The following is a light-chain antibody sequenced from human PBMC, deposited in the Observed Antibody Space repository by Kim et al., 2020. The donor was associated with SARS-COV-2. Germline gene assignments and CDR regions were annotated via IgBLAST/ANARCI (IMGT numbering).Light chain of an antibody. CDR2: QNT. CDR3: QAWDSSFVI. Sequence: SYELTQPPSVSVSPGQPASITCPGDELGNQYASWYQQKPGQSPVLVLYQNTKRPSGIPERFSGSNSGNTATLTISGTQAMGEADYYCQAWDSSFVIFGGGAQLAVL. V-gene: IGLV3-1*01. J-gene: IGLJ2*01. CDR1: ELGNQY.